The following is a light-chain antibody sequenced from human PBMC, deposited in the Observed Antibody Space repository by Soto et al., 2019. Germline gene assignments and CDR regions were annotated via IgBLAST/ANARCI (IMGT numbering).Light chain of an antibody. CDR3: SSFTSAYTFV. Sequence: QSALAQPASVSGSPGQSIAISCTGTSSDVGGYNYVSWYQQHPGKAPKPLISEVSIRPSGVSDRFSGSKSGNTASLTISGLQTEDEADYYCSSFTSAYTFVFGSGTKVTVL. V-gene: IGLV2-14*01. J-gene: IGLJ1*01. CDR1: SSDVGGYNY. CDR2: EVS.